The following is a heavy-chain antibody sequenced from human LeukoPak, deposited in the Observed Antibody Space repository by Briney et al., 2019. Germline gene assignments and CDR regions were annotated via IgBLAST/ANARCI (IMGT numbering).Heavy chain of an antibody. J-gene: IGHJ4*02. D-gene: IGHD3-22*01. V-gene: IGHV4-34*01. CDR3: ARGSIYYGDSSAYFDY. CDR2: INHRGST. CDR1: GGSFSGYF. Sequence: SETLSLTCSVYGGSFSGYFWTYIRQPPGKGREWLGEINHRGSTSYNPSLKSRVTISRDTSKNQFSLRLTSVTAADTAVYYCARGSIYYGDSSAYFDYWGQGSLVTVSS.